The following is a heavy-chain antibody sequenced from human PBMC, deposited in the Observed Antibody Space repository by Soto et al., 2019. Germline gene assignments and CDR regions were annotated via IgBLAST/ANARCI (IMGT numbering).Heavy chain of an antibody. CDR1: GFTFSSYA. CDR2: ISDGADGA. CDR3: AKGGIGRATGLDF. J-gene: IGHJ4*02. Sequence: EVQLLESGGGLVQPGGSLRLSCVASGFTFSSYAMTWVRQSPGKGLEWISSISDGADGAYYADSVRGRFTISRDNAKDTHSLQLNSLRADDTSIHYCAKGGIGRATGLDFWGQGPLVTLSS. D-gene: IGHD2-21*01. V-gene: IGHV3-23*01.